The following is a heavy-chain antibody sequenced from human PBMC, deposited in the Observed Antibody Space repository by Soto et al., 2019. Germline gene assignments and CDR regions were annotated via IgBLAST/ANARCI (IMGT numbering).Heavy chain of an antibody. D-gene: IGHD6-13*01. CDR3: ARQAAGSIYYYYYYGMDV. Sequence: PSETLSRTWTVSGGSISSSIYYWVGIRQPPGKVLEWIGSIYYSGSTYYNPSLKSRVTISVDTSKNQFSLKLSSVTAADTAVYYCARQAAGSIYYYYYYGMDVWGQGTTVTVSS. V-gene: IGHV4-39*01. J-gene: IGHJ6*02. CDR1: GGSISSSIYY. CDR2: IYYSGST.